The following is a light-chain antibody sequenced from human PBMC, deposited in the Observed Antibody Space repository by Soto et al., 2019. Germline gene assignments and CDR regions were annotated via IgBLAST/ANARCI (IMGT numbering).Light chain of an antibody. Sequence: ELVSTQAPGTLSFPPRQRANLSWRSSQSVSNIYVAWYQQKPGQVPRLLIYGASSRASGIPDRFSGTKSGTDFTLTIRRLEPEDAAVYYCQQYGSSPITFGKGTQLEIK. CDR3: QQYGSSPIT. CDR2: GAS. J-gene: IGKJ5*01. V-gene: IGKV3-20*01. CDR1: QSVSNIY.